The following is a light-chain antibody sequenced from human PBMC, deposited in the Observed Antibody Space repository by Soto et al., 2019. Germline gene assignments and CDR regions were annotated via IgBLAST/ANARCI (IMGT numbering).Light chain of an antibody. CDR1: SSNIGSHT. J-gene: IGLJ2*01. V-gene: IGLV1-44*01. CDR3: AAWADSLNGVI. Sequence: QSVLTQPPSASGTPGQRITISCSGSSSNIGSHTVNWHQQVPGTAPKLLIYSNNERPSGVPDRFSGSKSGTSASLAISGLQSGDEADYYCAAWADSLNGVIFGGGTKLTVL. CDR2: SNN.